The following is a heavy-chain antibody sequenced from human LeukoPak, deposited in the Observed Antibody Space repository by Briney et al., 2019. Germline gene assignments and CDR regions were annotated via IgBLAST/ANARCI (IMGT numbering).Heavy chain of an antibody. CDR3: ARRRQWLVRAAFDI. CDR2: INHSGST. CDR1: RYSISSGYY. J-gene: IGHJ3*02. Sequence: SETLSLTRTVSRYSISSGYYWGWIRQPPGKGLEWIGEINHSGSTNYNPSLKSRVTISVDTSKNQFSLKLSSVTAADTAVYYCARRRQWLVRAAFDIWGQGTMVTVSS. V-gene: IGHV4-38-2*02. D-gene: IGHD6-19*01.